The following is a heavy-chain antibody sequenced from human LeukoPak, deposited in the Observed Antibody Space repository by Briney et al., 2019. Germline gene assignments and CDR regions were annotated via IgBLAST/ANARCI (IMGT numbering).Heavy chain of an antibody. CDR3: ARSNPKLRPDFYYYYYYMDV. CDR2: IYTSGST. Sequence: SETLSLTCTVSGGSISSYYWSWIRQPAGKGLEWIGRIYTSGSTNYNPSLKSRVTISVDTSKNQFSLKLSSVTAADTAVYYCARSNPKLRPDFYYYYYYMDVWGKGTTVTISS. CDR1: GGSISSYY. J-gene: IGHJ6*03. D-gene: IGHD1-26*01. V-gene: IGHV4-4*07.